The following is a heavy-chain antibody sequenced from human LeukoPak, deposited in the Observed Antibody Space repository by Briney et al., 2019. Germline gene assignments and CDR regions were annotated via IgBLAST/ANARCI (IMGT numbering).Heavy chain of an antibody. CDR3: AKGYCGSTNCYGDY. CDR1: GFTFSSYA. D-gene: IGHD2-2*01. Sequence: GGSLRLSCAVSGFTFSSYAMSWVRQAPGKGLEWVSGISGSDGSTYYADSVKGRFTISRDNSKNTLYLQMNSPRAEDTAVYYCAKGYCGSTNCYGDYWGQGTLVTVSS. CDR2: ISGSDGST. V-gene: IGHV3-23*01. J-gene: IGHJ4*02.